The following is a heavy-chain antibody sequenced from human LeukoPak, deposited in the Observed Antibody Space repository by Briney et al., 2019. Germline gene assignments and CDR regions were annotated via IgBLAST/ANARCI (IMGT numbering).Heavy chain of an antibody. Sequence: PGGSLRLSCAASGFTFSSYGMHWVRQAPGKGLEWVAVIWYDGSNKYYADSVKGRFTISRDNSKNTLYLQMNSLRAEDTAVYYCASTGIDLLWFGELGCFDYWGQGTLVTVSS. J-gene: IGHJ4*02. CDR1: GFTFSSYG. V-gene: IGHV3-33*01. D-gene: IGHD3-10*01. CDR3: ASTGIDLLWFGELGCFDY. CDR2: IWYDGSNK.